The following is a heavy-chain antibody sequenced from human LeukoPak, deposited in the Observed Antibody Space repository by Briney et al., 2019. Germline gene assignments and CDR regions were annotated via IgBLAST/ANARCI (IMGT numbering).Heavy chain of an antibody. CDR2: IYAGDSDT. CDR1: GYSFTTYS. D-gene: IGHD1-1*01. J-gene: IGHJ4*02. CDR3: ARHERSTTGSLLYDN. Sequence: GQSLKISCKGSGYSFTTYSIGWVRQMPGKGLEWMGIIYAGDSDTRYSPSFKGQVTISADKSISAAYLQWSSLKASDTAMYYCARHERSTTGSLLYDNWGQGTLVTVSS. V-gene: IGHV5-51*01.